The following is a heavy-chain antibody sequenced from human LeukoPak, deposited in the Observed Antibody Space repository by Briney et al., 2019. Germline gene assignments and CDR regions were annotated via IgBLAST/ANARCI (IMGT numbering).Heavy chain of an antibody. CDR2: IYPGDSDT. CDR3: ARQDAEMATIRYFDY. J-gene: IGHJ4*02. Sequence: GESLKNSCKGSGYSFTSYWIGWVRQMPGKGLEWMGIIYPGDSDTRYSPSFQGQVTISADKSISTAYLQWSSLKASDTAMYYCARQDAEMATIRYFDYWGQGTLVTVSS. V-gene: IGHV5-51*01. CDR1: GYSFTSYW. D-gene: IGHD5-24*01.